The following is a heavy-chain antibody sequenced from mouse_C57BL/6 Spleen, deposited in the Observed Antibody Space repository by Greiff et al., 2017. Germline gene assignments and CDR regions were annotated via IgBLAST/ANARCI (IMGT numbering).Heavy chain of an antibody. Sequence: EVKLQESGGGLVQPGGSLKLSCAASGFTFSDYGMAWVRQAPRKGPEWVAFISNLAYSIYYADTVTGRFTISRENAKNTLYLEMSSLRSEDTAMYYCAAGGSSSPFAYWGQGTLVTVSA. CDR3: AAGGSSSPFAY. V-gene: IGHV5-15*01. J-gene: IGHJ3*01. CDR1: GFTFSDYG. CDR2: ISNLAYSI. D-gene: IGHD1-1*01.